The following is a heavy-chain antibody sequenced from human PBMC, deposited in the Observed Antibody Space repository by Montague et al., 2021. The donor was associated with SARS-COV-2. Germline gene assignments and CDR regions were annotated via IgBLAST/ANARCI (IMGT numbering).Heavy chain of an antibody. D-gene: IGHD3-10*01. CDR3: ARASITMVRGVTRWYFDL. V-gene: IGHV4-59*13. CDR1: GGSISSYY. Sequence: SETLSPTCTVSGGSISSYYWSWIRQPPGKGLEWIGYIYYSGSTNYNPSLKSRATISVDTSKNQFSLKLSSVTAADTAVYYCARASITMVRGVTRWYFDLWGRGTLVTVSS. CDR2: IYYSGST. J-gene: IGHJ2*01.